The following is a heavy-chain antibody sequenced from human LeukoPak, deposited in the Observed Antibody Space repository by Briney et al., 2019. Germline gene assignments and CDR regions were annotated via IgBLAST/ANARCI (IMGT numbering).Heavy chain of an antibody. CDR2: IYYSGST. CDR3: AKHYYDSSGYLNFDY. Sequence: PSETLSLTCTVSGGSISSYYWSWIRQPPGKGLEWIGYIYYSGSTNYNPSLKSRVTISVDTSKNQFSLKLSSVTAEDTAVYYCAKHYYDSSGYLNFDYWGQGTLVTVSS. D-gene: IGHD3-22*01. V-gene: IGHV4-59*01. J-gene: IGHJ4*02. CDR1: GGSISSYY.